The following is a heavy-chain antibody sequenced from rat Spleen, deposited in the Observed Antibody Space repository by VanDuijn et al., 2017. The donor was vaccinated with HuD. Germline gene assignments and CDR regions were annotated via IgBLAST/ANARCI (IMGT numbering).Heavy chain of an antibody. Sequence: EVQLVESGGGLVQPGRSLKLSCAASGFTFSNYGMAWVRQAPTKGLEWVASITNSGGSTYYRDSVKGRFTISRDNAKSTLYLQMDSLRSEDTATYYCTSGYYSSNTRAYNWFAYWGQGTLVTVSS. D-gene: IGHD1-2*01. V-gene: IGHV5-27*01. CDR2: ITNSGGST. CDR3: TSGYYSSNTRAYNWFAY. CDR1: GFTFSNYG. J-gene: IGHJ3*01.